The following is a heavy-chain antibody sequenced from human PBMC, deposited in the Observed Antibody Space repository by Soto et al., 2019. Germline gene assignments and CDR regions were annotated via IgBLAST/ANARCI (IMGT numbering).Heavy chain of an antibody. CDR2: ISGSGGST. D-gene: IGHD2-2*01. Sequence: GGSLRLSCAAYGFCFISYPIRLVRQAPGKGLEWVSAISGSGGSTYYADSVKGRFTISRDNSKNSLYLQMNSLRAEDTAVYYCAIEKISTTCCNWFDPWGQGT. CDR3: AIEKISTTCCNWFDP. J-gene: IGHJ5*02. CDR1: GFCFISYP. V-gene: IGHV3-23*01.